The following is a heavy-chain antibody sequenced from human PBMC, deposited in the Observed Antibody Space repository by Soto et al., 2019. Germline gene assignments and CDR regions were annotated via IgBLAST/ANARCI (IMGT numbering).Heavy chain of an antibody. CDR2: ISSSGSTI. J-gene: IGHJ4*02. Sequence: GGSLRLSCAASGFTFSSYSMNWVRQAPGKGLEWVSYISSSGSTIYYADSVKGRFTISRDNAKNSLYLQMNSLRAEDTAVYYCAKDQGIAVADVDYWGQGTLVTVSS. CDR3: AKDQGIAVADVDY. D-gene: IGHD6-19*01. CDR1: GFTFSSYS. V-gene: IGHV3-48*04.